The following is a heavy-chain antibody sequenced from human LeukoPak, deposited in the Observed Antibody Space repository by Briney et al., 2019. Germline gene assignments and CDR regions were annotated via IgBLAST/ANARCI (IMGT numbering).Heavy chain of an antibody. J-gene: IGHJ3*02. V-gene: IGHV3-74*01. CDR2: INGDGTST. CDR1: GFTFSSCW. Sequence: GGSLRLSCAASGFTFSSCWMHWVRQAPGKGLVWVSCINGDGTSTTYADSVKGRFTISRDNVKNTMYLQMNSLRAEDTAVYYCARGIDYYGSGSYKAFDIWGQGTMVTVSS. CDR3: ARGIDYYGSGSYKAFDI. D-gene: IGHD3-10*01.